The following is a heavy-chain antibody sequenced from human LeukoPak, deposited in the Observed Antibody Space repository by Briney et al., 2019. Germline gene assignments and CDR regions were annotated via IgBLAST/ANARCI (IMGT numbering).Heavy chain of an antibody. Sequence: GGSLRLSCAASGFTFSSYAMSWVRQAPGKGLEWVSVISGSGGTTYNADSVKGRFTISRDNSKNTLYLQMNSLRAEDTAVYYCAKDSGYAFDYWGQGTLVTVSS. J-gene: IGHJ4*02. CDR2: ISGSGGTT. CDR3: AKDSGYAFDY. D-gene: IGHD5-12*01. CDR1: GFTFSSYA. V-gene: IGHV3-23*01.